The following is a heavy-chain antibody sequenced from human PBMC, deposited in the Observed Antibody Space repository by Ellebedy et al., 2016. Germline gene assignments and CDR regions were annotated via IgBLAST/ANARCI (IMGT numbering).Heavy chain of an antibody. CDR2: INHSGST. Sequence: SETLSLTCAVYGGSFSGYYWSWIRQPPGKGLEWIGEINHSGSTNYNPSLKSRVTISVDTSKNQFSLKLSSVTAADTAVYYCARGLDDSSGYYPAFDYWGQGTLVTVSS. J-gene: IGHJ4*02. CDR3: ARGLDDSSGYYPAFDY. D-gene: IGHD3-22*01. CDR1: GGSFSGYY. V-gene: IGHV4-34*01.